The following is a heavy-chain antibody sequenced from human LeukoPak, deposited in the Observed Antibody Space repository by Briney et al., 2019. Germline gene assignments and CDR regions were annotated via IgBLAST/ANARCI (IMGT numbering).Heavy chain of an antibody. CDR2: IYHSGSA. V-gene: IGHV4-30-4*07. CDR1: GGSISGGGYS. CDR3: ARDSEVGSFDP. J-gene: IGHJ5*02. Sequence: SETLSLTCTVSGGSISGGGYSWSWIRQPPGKGLEWIGHIYHSGSAYYNPSLKSRVTISVDTSKSQFSLNLSSVTAADTAFYYCARDSEVGSFDPWGQGTLVTVSS. D-gene: IGHD1-26*01.